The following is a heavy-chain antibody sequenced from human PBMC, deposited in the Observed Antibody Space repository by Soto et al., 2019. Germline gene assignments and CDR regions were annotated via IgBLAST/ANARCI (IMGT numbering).Heavy chain of an antibody. CDR2: IIPIFGTA. D-gene: IGHD3-3*01. Sequence: QVQLVQSGAEVKKPGSSVKVSCKASGGTFSSYAISWVRQAPGQGLEWMGGIIPIFGTANYAQKFQGRVKITADESTSTAYMGSNSERSEDTAVYYCARRRGGAYYDFWSGRGNWFDPWGQGTLVTVSS. CDR1: GGTFSSYA. J-gene: IGHJ5*02. V-gene: IGHV1-69*01. CDR3: ARRRGGAYYDFWSGRGNWFDP.